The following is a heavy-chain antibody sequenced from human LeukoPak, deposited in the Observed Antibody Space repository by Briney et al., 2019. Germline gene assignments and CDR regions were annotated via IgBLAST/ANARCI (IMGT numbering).Heavy chain of an antibody. CDR2: FDPEDGET. CDR1: GYTLTELS. D-gene: IGHD3-10*01. CDR3: ATVPTGGYYGSGSLDY. V-gene: IGHV1-24*01. J-gene: IGHJ4*02. Sequence: ASVKVSCRFSGYTLTELSMHWVRQAPGKGLEWMGGFDPEDGETIYAQKFQGRVTMTEDTSTDTAYMELSSLRSEDTAVYYCATVPTGGYYGSGSLDYWGQGTLVTVSS.